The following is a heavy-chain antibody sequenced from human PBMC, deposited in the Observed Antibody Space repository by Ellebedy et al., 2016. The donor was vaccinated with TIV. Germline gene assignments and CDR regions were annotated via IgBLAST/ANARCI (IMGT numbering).Heavy chain of an antibody. J-gene: IGHJ6*02. D-gene: IGHD5-18*01. CDR2: MNPNSGNT. Sequence: ASVKVSCXASGYTFTGYYMHWVRQAPGQGLEWMGWMNPNSGNTGYAQKFQGRVTMTRNTSISTAYMELSSLRSEDTAVYYCARGGYSYRYYYGMDVWGQGTTVTVSS. V-gene: IGHV1-8*02. CDR3: ARGGYSYRYYYGMDV. CDR1: GYTFTGYY.